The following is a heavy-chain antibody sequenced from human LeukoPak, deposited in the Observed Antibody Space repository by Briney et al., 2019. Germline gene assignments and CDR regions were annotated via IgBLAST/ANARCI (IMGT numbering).Heavy chain of an antibody. J-gene: IGHJ6*03. Sequence: HPGGSLRLSCAGSGFTFSDFWMTWVRQTPGKGLEWVSAISGSGGSTYYADSVKGRFTISRDNSKNTLYLQMNSLRAEDTAVYYCAKDRQSYYYYYYMDVWGKGTTVTVSS. CDR3: AKDRQSYYYYYYMDV. CDR2: ISGSGGST. CDR1: GFTFSDFW. V-gene: IGHV3-23*01.